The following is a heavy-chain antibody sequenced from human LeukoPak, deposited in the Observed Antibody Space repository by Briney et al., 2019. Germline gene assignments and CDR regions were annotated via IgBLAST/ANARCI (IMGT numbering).Heavy chain of an antibody. Sequence: PSEALSLTCTVSGGSISSYYWSWIRQPPGKGLEWIGEINHSGSTNYNPSLKSRVTISVDTSKNQFSLKLSSVTAADTAVYYCARGPPITIFGVVIIGGWFDPWGQGTLVTVSS. J-gene: IGHJ5*02. CDR2: INHSGST. D-gene: IGHD3-3*01. V-gene: IGHV4-34*01. CDR3: ARGPPITIFGVVIIGGWFDP. CDR1: GGSISSYY.